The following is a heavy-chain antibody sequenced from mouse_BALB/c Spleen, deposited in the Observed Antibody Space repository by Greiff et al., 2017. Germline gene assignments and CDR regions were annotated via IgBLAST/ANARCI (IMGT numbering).Heavy chain of an antibody. J-gene: IGHJ4*01. CDR3: AIQLLRYAMDY. Sequence: QVQLKESGPGLVAPSQSLSITCTVSGFSLTSYGVHWVRQPPGKGLEWLGVIWAGGSTNYNSALMSRLSISKDNSKSQVFLKMNSLQTDDTAMYYCAIQLLRYAMDYWGQGTSVTVSS. D-gene: IGHD1-1*01. CDR1: GFSLTSYG. V-gene: IGHV2-9*02. CDR2: IWAGGST.